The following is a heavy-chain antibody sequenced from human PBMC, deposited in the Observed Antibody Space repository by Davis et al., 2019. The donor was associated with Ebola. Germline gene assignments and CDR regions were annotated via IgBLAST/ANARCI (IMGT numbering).Heavy chain of an antibody. V-gene: IGHV4-34*01. D-gene: IGHD5/OR15-5a*01. CDR3: ARGVYGNYGMDV. J-gene: IGHJ6*02. Sequence: MPSETLSLTCAVYGGSFSGYYWSWIRQPPGKGLEWIGEINHSGSTNYNPSLKSRVTISVDKSKNQFSLKLSSVTAADTAVYYCARGVYGNYGMDVWGQGTTVTVSS. CDR2: INHSGST. CDR1: GGSFSGYY.